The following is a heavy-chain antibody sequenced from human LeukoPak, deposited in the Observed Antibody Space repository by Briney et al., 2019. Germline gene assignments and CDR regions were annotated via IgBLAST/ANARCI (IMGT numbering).Heavy chain of an antibody. CDR2: ISAYNGNT. V-gene: IGHV1-18*01. D-gene: IGHD4-23*01. J-gene: IGHJ6*02. CDR3: ARESTVVYNYYYYGMDV. Sequence: GASVKVSCKASGYTFTSYGISWVGQAPGQGLEWMGWISAYNGNTNYAQKLQGRVTMTTDTSTSTAYMELRSLRSDDTAVYYCARESTVVYNYYYYGMDVWGQGTTVTVSS. CDR1: GYTFTSYG.